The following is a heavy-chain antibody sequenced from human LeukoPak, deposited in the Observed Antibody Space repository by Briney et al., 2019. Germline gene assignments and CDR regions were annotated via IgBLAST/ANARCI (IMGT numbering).Heavy chain of an antibody. CDR2: ISSGSSFQ. CDR3: AREGDPPGFYYYHHLDV. Sequence: GGSLRLSCAASGFDFSIYAIDWVRQAPGRGLEWVSSISSGSSFQNYADSVKGRFTISRDNAKNSVYPQMNSLRAEDTAVYFCAREGDPPGFYYYHHLDVWGKGTTVTVSS. D-gene: IGHD3-16*01. V-gene: IGHV3-21*01. CDR1: GFDFSIYA. J-gene: IGHJ6*03.